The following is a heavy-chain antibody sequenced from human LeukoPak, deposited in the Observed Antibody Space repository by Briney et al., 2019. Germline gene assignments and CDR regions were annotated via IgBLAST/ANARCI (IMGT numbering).Heavy chain of an antibody. CDR1: GGSMSSYY. CDR3: ARGGWSVDY. CDR2: IYCNGKT. D-gene: IGHD6-19*01. Sequence: SETLSLTCTVSGGSMSSYYWSWIRQPPGKGLEWIGYIYCNGKTNYSPPLNSRVTISVDTSRNQFSLKLNSVTAADTAVYYCARGGWSVDYWGQGTLATVSS. J-gene: IGHJ4*02. V-gene: IGHV4-59*08.